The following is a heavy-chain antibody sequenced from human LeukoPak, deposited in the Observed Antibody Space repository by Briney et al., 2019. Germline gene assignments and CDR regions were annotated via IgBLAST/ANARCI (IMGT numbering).Heavy chain of an antibody. CDR1: GFTFDDYG. CDR3: ARVLDRYYSGSGFDY. CDR2: INWNGGGT. V-gene: IGHV3-20*04. D-gene: IGHD3-10*01. J-gene: IGHJ4*02. Sequence: PGGSLRLSCAASGFTFDDYGMSWVRQAPGKGLEWVSGINWNGGGTGYADSVKGRFTIARDNAKNSLYLVMNSLRAEDTAFYYCARVLDRYYSGSGFDYWGQGTLVTVSS.